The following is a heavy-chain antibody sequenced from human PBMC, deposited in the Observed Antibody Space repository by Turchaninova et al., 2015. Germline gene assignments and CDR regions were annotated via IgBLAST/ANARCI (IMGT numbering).Heavy chain of an antibody. D-gene: IGHD3-22*01. CDR3: ARGTARITMIVVDPHFDY. CDR2: IYQSGST. V-gene: IGHV4-38-2*01. J-gene: IGHJ4*02. Sequence: QVQLQASGPGLVKPSATLYLTFAVYGYSIRRWYYWGWIRQPPGKGLEGLWSIYQSGSTDANPSLKSRVTISVATSKNQFSRKLSSVTAADTAVYYCARGTARITMIVVDPHFDYWGQGTLVTVSS. CDR1: GYSIRRWYY.